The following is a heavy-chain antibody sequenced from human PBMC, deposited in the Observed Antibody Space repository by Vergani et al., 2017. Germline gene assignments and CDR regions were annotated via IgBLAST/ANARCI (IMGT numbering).Heavy chain of an antibody. Sequence: QVQLQEPAPGLVKPSETLSLTCTVSGGSISSYYWSWFRQPPGKGVQWIGYIYYSGSTNYNPSHKSRVTISVDTSKNQFSLNLSSVTAADTAVYYCASSNCSSTSGPGEIDYWGQGTLVTVSS. CDR2: IYYSGST. CDR3: ASSNCSSTSGPGEIDY. V-gene: IGHV4-59*01. D-gene: IGHD2-2*01. CDR1: GGSISSYY. J-gene: IGHJ4*02.